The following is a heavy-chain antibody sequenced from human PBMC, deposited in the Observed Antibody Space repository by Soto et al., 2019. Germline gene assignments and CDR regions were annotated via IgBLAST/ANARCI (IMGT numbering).Heavy chain of an antibody. CDR2: FYSGGKT. J-gene: IGHJ6*04. Sequence: EVQLVESGGGLVQPGGSLRLSCSASGFTVSSSYINWVRQAPGKGLEWVSTFYSGGKTYYADSVKGRFTISRHSSENTLYLQVNSLRSEDTAVYYWARAGQYCTTGTCYPASMGVWGEGTTVTVSS. D-gene: IGHD2-15*01. CDR1: GFTVSSSY. V-gene: IGHV3-53*04. CDR3: ARAGQYCTTGTCYPASMGV.